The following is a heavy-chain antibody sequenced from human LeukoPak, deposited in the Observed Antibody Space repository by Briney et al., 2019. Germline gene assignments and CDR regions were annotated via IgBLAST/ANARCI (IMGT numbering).Heavy chain of an antibody. D-gene: IGHD4-17*01. V-gene: IGHV4-34*01. CDR1: GGSFSDYF. CDR2: INHGGGT. Sequence: SETLSLTCAVYGGSFSDYFWNWIRQTPGKRLEWIGEINHGGGTKYNPTLKSRATISVDTSKKQFSLNLTSVTAADTAVYYCARGEDGTGDYRPTYFDSWGQGTLVTVSS. J-gene: IGHJ4*02. CDR3: ARGEDGTGDYRPTYFDS.